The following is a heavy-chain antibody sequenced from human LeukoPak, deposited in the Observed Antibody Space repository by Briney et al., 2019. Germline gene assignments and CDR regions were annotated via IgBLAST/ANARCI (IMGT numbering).Heavy chain of an antibody. Sequence: ASVKVSCKASGYTFTSYGISWVRQAPGQGLEWMGWISAYNGNTNYAQELQGRVTMTTDTSTSTAYMELRSLRSDDTAVYYCARDSDYYGSSGYYAYDYWGQGTLVTVSS. CDR2: ISAYNGNT. D-gene: IGHD3-22*01. CDR1: GYTFTSYG. CDR3: ARDSDYYGSSGYYAYDY. V-gene: IGHV1-18*01. J-gene: IGHJ4*02.